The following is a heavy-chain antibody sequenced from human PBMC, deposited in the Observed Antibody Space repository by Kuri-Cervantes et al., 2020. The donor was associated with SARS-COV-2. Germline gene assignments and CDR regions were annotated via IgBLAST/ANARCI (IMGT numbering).Heavy chain of an antibody. CDR2: ISGSESYK. J-gene: IGHJ4*02. CDR3: ARDLRLGKSLDY. CDR1: GFTFRTYT. V-gene: IGHV3-21*01. D-gene: IGHD7-27*01. Sequence: GGSLRLSCVASGFTFRTYTMNWVRQAPGKALEWVSSISGSESYKYYADSMKGRFTISRDNAKNSLYLQMSSLRAEDTAVYYCARDLRLGKSLDYWGQGTLVTVSS.